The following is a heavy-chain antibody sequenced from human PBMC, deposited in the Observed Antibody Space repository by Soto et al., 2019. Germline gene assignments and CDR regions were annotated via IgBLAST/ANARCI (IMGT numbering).Heavy chain of an antibody. J-gene: IGHJ6*02. Sequence: ASVKVSFKASVCTFSSYAISWVRQAPGQGLEWMGRINPSCGSTNYAQKFQGRVTMTRDTSTSTVYMELSSLRSEDTAVYYCARDPSITGTPPYYYGMDVWGQGTTVTVSS. CDR3: ARDPSITGTPPYYYGMDV. D-gene: IGHD1-20*01. V-gene: IGHV1-46*01. CDR2: INPSCGST. CDR1: VCTFSSYA.